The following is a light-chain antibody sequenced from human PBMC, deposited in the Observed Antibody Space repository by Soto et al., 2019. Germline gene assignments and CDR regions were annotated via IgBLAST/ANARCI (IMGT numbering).Light chain of an antibody. CDR3: NSYTSRSSHVL. Sequence: QSALTQPASVSGSPGQSITISCTGTSSDVGAYNYVSWYQQHPGRAPKLIIYDVSNRPSGVSNRFSGSKSGNTASLTISGLQAEDEADYYCNSYTSRSSHVLFCGGTTLTVL. J-gene: IGLJ2*01. V-gene: IGLV2-14*03. CDR2: DVS. CDR1: SSDVGAYNY.